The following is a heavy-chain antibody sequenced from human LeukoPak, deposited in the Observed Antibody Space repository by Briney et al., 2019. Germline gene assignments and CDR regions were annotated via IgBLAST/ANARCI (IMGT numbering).Heavy chain of an antibody. V-gene: IGHV3-23*01. CDR1: GFTFNTYG. D-gene: IGHD3-22*01. CDR2: ISGSGGNT. J-gene: IGHJ4*02. CDR3: AKAPYYYYDSSGYYGPIDY. Sequence: GGTLRLSCAASGFTFNTYGMNWVRQAPGKGLEWVSTISGSGGNTYYADSVKGRFTISRDNSKNTLFLQMNSLRAEDTAVYYCAKAPYYYYDSSGYYGPIDYWGQGTLVTVSS.